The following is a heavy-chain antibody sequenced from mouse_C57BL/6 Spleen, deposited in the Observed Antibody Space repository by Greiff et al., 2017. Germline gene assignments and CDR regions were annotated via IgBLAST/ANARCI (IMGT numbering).Heavy chain of an antibody. J-gene: IGHJ4*01. Sequence: QVQLKESGPGLVQPSQSLSITCTVSGFSLTSYGVHWVRQSPGKGLEWLGVIWSGGSTDYNAAFISRLSISKDNSKSQVFFKMNSLQADDTAIYYCARKEIYYGSSYDAMDYWGQGTSVTVSS. CDR2: IWSGGST. V-gene: IGHV2-2*01. CDR1: GFSLTSYG. CDR3: ARKEIYYGSSYDAMDY. D-gene: IGHD1-1*01.